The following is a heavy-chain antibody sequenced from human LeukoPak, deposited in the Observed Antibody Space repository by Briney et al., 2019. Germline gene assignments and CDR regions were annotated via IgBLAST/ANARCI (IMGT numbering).Heavy chain of an antibody. Sequence: GGSLRLSCAASGFTFSDYYMSWIRQAPGKGLEWVSYISSSGSTIYYADSVKGRFTISTDNAKNSLYLQMNSLRAQDTAVYYCARGPSRSSKYDYWGQGTLVTVSS. J-gene: IGHJ4*02. V-gene: IGHV3-11*01. CDR3: ARGPSRSSKYDY. CDR1: GFTFSDYY. CDR2: ISSSGSTI.